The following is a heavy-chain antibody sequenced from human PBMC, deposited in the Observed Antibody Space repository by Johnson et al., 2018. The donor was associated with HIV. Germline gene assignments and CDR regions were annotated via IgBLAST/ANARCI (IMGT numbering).Heavy chain of an antibody. D-gene: IGHD2-21*02. Sequence: VQLVESGGGLVQPGRSLRLSCAASGFTFDDYAMHWVRQAPGKGLEWVSAIKWKGGSTDYADSVKGRFTISRDNAKNTLYLQMNSLRAEDTAVYYCTRGGWKVVTSIFAFDIWGQGTMVAVSS. CDR2: IKWKGGST. J-gene: IGHJ3*02. CDR3: TRGGWKVVTSIFAFDI. V-gene: IGHV3-20*04. CDR1: GFTFDDYA.